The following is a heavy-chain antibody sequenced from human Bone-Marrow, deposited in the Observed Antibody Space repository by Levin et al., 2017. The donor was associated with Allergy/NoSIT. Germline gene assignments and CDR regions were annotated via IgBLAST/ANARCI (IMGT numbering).Heavy chain of an antibody. D-gene: IGHD2-2*01. V-gene: IGHV3-33*01. CDR3: ARDLWYCSSTSCPYDAFDI. J-gene: IGHJ3*02. CDR2: IWYDGSNK. CDR1: GFTFSSYG. Sequence: GGSLRLSCAASGFTFSSYGMHWVRQAPGKGLEWVAVIWYDGSNKYYADSVKGRFTISRDNSKNTLYLQMNSLRAEDTAVYYCARDLWYCSSTSCPYDAFDIWGQGTMVTVSS.